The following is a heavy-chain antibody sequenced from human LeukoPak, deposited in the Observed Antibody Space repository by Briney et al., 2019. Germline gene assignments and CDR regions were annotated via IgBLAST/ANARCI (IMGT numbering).Heavy chain of an antibody. Sequence: SETLSLTCAVSGGSISSGGYSWSWIRQPPGKGLEWIGYIYHSGSTYYNPSLKSRVTISVDRSKNQFSLKLSSVTAADTAVYYCARVGYGDYVFDYWGQGTLVTVSS. CDR3: ARVGYGDYVFDY. V-gene: IGHV4-30-2*01. D-gene: IGHD4-17*01. CDR1: GGSISSGGYS. CDR2: IYHSGST. J-gene: IGHJ4*02.